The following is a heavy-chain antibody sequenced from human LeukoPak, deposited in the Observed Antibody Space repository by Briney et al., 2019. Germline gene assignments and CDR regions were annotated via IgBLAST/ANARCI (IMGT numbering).Heavy chain of an antibody. CDR2: ISGSGGST. CDR3: AKDDYGDYLVKWSDP. V-gene: IGHV3-23*01. D-gene: IGHD4-17*01. CDR1: GFTFSSYA. J-gene: IGHJ5*02. Sequence: PGGSLRLSCAASGFTFSSYAMSWVRQAPGKGLEWVSAISGSGGSTYYADSVKGRFTISRDNSKNTLYLQMNSLRAEDTAVYYCAKDDYGDYLVKWSDPWGQGTLVTVSS.